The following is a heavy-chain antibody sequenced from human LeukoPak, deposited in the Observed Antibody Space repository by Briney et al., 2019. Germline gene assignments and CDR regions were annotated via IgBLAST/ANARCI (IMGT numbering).Heavy chain of an antibody. CDR3: AKDYSGSGGRGAFDI. CDR1: GFTFSSNA. V-gene: IGHV3-23*01. Sequence: PGGSLRLSCAASGFTFSSNAMNWVRQAPGKGLDWVSTIGGSDVSTYYADSVKGRFTISRDNSKNTLYLQMNSMRAEDTAVYYCAKDYSGSGGRGAFDIWGQGTVVTVSS. D-gene: IGHD6-13*01. J-gene: IGHJ3*02. CDR2: IGGSDVST.